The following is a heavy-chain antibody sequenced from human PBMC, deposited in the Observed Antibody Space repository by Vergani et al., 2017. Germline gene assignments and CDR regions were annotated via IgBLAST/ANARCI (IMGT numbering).Heavy chain of an antibody. D-gene: IGHD2-15*01. Sequence: QMQLQESGPGLVKASETLSLTCTVSGDSIISRSYYWGWIRQPPGKGLEWIGSMDYSGSTSYNPSLESRISISFATPKNQFSLRLTSVTAADTAVYYCASKRGACRAAYCHSYDFWGPGTLVGVSS. CDR2: MDYSGST. CDR3: ASKRGACRAAYCHSYDF. J-gene: IGHJ4*02. V-gene: IGHV4-39*01. CDR1: GDSIISRSYY.